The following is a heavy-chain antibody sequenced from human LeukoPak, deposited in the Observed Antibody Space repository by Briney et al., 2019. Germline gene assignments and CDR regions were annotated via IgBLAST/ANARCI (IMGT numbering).Heavy chain of an antibody. CDR1: GFTFSDYY. Sequence: GSLRLSCAASGFTFSDYYMTWIRQAPGKGLEWIGYIYYSGSTNYNPSLKSRVTISVDTSKNQFSLKLSSVTAADTAVYYCARRMYSSGWYVDYWGQGTLVTVSS. J-gene: IGHJ4*02. CDR2: IYYSGST. D-gene: IGHD6-19*01. V-gene: IGHV4-59*01. CDR3: ARRMYSSGWYVDY.